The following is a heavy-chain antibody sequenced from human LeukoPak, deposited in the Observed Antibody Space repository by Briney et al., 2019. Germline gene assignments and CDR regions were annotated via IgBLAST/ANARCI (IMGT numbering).Heavy chain of an antibody. V-gene: IGHV4-59*01. CDR3: ARDETYSRDWQSNHYYYYMDV. Sequence: KPSETLPLTCTVSGGSINSYYWSWIRQPPGKGLEWIGYIYYSGSTNYNPSLKSRVTISVETSKNEFSLKLRSVTAADTAVYYCARDETYSRDWQSNHYYYYMDVWGKGTTVTVSS. J-gene: IGHJ6*03. CDR1: GGSINSYY. CDR2: IYYSGST. D-gene: IGHD6-19*01.